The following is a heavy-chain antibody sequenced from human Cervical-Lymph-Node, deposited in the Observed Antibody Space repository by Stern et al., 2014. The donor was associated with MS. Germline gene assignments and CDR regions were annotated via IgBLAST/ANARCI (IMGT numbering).Heavy chain of an antibody. CDR2: INTGSGNT. J-gene: IGHJ5*02. CDR1: GYTFSDYA. V-gene: IGHV1-3*04. Sequence: QVQLVQSGAEVKKPGASVKVSCEASGYTFSDYAIHWVRQAPGQGFEWMGWINTGSGNTKYSQKFQGRVTITRDTSASTAYMALSSLRSEDTAVYYCARGRRVFRFLEWSNDYWFDPWGQGTLVTVSS. D-gene: IGHD3-3*01. CDR3: ARGRRVFRFLEWSNDYWFDP.